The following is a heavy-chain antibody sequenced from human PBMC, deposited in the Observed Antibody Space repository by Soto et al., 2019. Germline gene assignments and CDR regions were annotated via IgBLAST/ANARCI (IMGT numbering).Heavy chain of an antibody. CDR2: ISSGSKTI. Sequence: GGSLRLSCAASGFTFSGYSVNWVRQAPGKGLEWISYISSGSKTIYYADSVKGRFIVSRDNARNSQYLQMNSLRDDDTAVYYCVREDILGVRSFDYWGQGTLVTVSS. J-gene: IGHJ4*02. CDR3: VREDILGVRSFDY. CDR1: GFTFSGYS. D-gene: IGHD3-9*01. V-gene: IGHV3-48*02.